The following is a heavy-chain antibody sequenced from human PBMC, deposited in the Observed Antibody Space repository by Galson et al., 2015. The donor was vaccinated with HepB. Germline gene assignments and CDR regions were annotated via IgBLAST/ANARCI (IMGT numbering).Heavy chain of an antibody. V-gene: IGHV6-1*01. CDR2: THYRSKWYN. Sequence: CAISGDSVSSNSAAWNWIRQSPSRGLEWLGRTHYRSKWYNDYAVSVKSRITINPDASRNQVSLQLNSVTPEDTAVYYCARDGFSSGWYYFDHWGQGTLVTVSS. J-gene: IGHJ4*02. D-gene: IGHD6-19*01. CDR1: GDSVSSNSAA. CDR3: ARDGFSSGWYYFDH.